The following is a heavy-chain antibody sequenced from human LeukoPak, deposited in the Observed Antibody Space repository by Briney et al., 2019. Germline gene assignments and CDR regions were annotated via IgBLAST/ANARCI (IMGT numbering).Heavy chain of an antibody. CDR2: ISANNGDT. D-gene: IGHD3-10*01. Sequence: ASAKVSCKASDYTFTSYGISWVRQAPGQGLEYMGWISANNGDTSYPQKVQGRVTMTTDTSTTTAYMELRSLRSGDAAVYYCARKGTGLAFDVWGQGTMVTVSS. CDR3: ARKGTGLAFDV. CDR1: DYTFTSYG. V-gene: IGHV1-18*04. J-gene: IGHJ3*01.